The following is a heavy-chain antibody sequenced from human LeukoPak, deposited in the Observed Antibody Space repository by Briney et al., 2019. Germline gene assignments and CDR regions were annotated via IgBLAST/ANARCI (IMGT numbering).Heavy chain of an antibody. V-gene: IGHV4-59*01. Sequence: SETLSLTCTVSGGSISSYYWTWIRQPPGKGLEWIGYIYYSGSTNYNPSLKSRVTISVDTSKNQFSLKLSSVTAADTAVYYCAGSRLGYFDYWGQGTLVTVSS. D-gene: IGHD1-26*01. CDR3: AGSRLGYFDY. CDR2: IYYSGST. J-gene: IGHJ4*02. CDR1: GGSISSYY.